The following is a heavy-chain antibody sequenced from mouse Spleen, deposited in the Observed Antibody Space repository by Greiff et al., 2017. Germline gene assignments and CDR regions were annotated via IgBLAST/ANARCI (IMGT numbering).Heavy chain of an antibody. V-gene: IGHV5-6-4*01. Sequence: EVKLMESGGGLVKLGGSLKLSCAASGFTFSSYYMSWVRQTPEKRLEWVATISSGGGSTYYPDSVKGRFTISRDNAKNTLYLQMSSLNSEDTAVYYCARDRGGNSWFAYWGQGTLVTVSA. CDR3: ARDRGGNSWFAY. CDR2: ISSGGGST. D-gene: IGHD2-1*01. J-gene: IGHJ3*01. CDR1: GFTFSSYY.